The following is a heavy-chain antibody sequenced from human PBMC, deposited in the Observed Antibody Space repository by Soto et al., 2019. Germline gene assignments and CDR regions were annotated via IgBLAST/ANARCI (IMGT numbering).Heavy chain of an antibody. CDR1: AYIFTSYA. J-gene: IGHJ4*02. CDR2: INAGNGNT. CDR3: ARSIVVVTALDY. Sequence: ASVKVSCKASAYIFTSYAIHWVRQAPGQRLEWMGWINAGNGNTKYSQKFQDRVTITRDTSASTAYMELSSLRSEDTAVYYCARSIVVVTALDYWGQGTLVTVSS. V-gene: IGHV1-3*01. D-gene: IGHD2-21*02.